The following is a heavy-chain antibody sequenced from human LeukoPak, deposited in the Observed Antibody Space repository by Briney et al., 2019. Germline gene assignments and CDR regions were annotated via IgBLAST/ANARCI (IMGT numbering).Heavy chain of an antibody. CDR2: ISAYNGNT. V-gene: IGHV1-18*01. Sequence: GASVKVSCKASGYTFTSYGISWVRQAPGQGLEWMGWISAYNGNTDYAQKLQGRVTMTTDTSTSTAYMGLRSLRSDDTAVYYCARQTYYDFWSGYYEFDYWGQGTLVTVSS. CDR3: ARQTYYDFWSGYYEFDY. CDR1: GYTFTSYG. D-gene: IGHD3-3*01. J-gene: IGHJ4*02.